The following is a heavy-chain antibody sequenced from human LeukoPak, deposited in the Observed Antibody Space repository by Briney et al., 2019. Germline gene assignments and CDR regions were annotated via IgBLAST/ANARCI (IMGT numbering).Heavy chain of an antibody. CDR1: GGTFSSYA. V-gene: IGHV1-69*05. D-gene: IGHD2-21*01. CDR2: IIPIFGTA. J-gene: IGHJ3*02. CDR3: APIPTPAGAFDI. Sequence: SVKVSCKASGGTFSSYAISWVRQAPGQGLEWMGGIIPIFGTANYAQKFQGRVTITTDESTSTAYMELSSLRSEDTAVYYCAPIPTPAGAFDIWGQGTMVTVSS.